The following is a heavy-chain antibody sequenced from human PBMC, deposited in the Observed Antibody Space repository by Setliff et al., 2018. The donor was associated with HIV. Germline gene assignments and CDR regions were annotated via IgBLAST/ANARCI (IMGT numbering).Heavy chain of an antibody. CDR1: GYTYTNYA. Sequence: ASVKVSCKASGYTYTNYAISWVRQAPGHGLEWMGDVSDYNANTNYAQNFRGRVTMTTDTSTTTVSMELRSLRADDTALYYCASHYTGGWPLEVFDIWGQGTMVTVSS. D-gene: IGHD6-19*01. V-gene: IGHV1-18*01. CDR3: ASHYTGGWPLEVFDI. CDR2: VSDYNANT. J-gene: IGHJ3*02.